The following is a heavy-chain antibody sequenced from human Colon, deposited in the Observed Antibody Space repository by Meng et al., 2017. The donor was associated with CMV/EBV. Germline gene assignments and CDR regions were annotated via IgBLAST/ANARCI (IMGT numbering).Heavy chain of an antibody. J-gene: IGHJ1*01. Sequence: QRHESGPGLVKPSETLSLTCTVSGGSISSYCWSWIRQPPGKGLEWIGYMCYSGDTNYNPSLRSRVTISGDTSKNQFSLKLNSVTAADTAVYYCALRGSAAGTFQHWGQGTLVTVSS. CDR2: MCYSGDT. D-gene: IGHD6-13*01. CDR1: GGSISSYC. CDR3: ALRGSAAGTFQH. V-gene: IGHV4-59*01.